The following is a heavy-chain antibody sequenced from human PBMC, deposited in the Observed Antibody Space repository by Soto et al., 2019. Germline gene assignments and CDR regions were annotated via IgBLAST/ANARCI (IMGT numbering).Heavy chain of an antibody. CDR1: GYTFTSYA. J-gene: IGHJ5*02. CDR3: ARGVAGPLHWFDP. Sequence: QVQLVQSGAEGKKPGASVKVSCKASGYTFTSYAMHWVRQAPGQRLEWMGWINAGNGNTKYSQKFQGRVTXTXDXXASTAYMELSSLRSADTAVYYCARGVAGPLHWFDPWGQGTLVTVSS. D-gene: IGHD6-19*01. V-gene: IGHV1-3*01. CDR2: INAGNGNT.